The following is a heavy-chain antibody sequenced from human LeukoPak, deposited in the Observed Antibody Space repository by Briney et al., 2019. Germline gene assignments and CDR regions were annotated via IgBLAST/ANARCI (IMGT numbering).Heavy chain of an antibody. CDR3: ARLAAAGTLNNWFDP. CDR1: GGTFSSYA. D-gene: IGHD6-13*01. J-gene: IGHJ5*02. Sequence: SVKVSCKASGGTFSSYAISWVRQAPGQGLEWMGGIIPIFGTANYAQKFQGRVTITADESTSTAYMGLSSLRSEDTAVYYCARLAAAGTLNNWFDPWGQGTLVTVSS. V-gene: IGHV1-69*13. CDR2: IIPIFGTA.